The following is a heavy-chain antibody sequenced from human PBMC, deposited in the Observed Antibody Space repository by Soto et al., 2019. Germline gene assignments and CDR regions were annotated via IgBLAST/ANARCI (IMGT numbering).Heavy chain of an antibody. CDR3: ARGGTCFDY. D-gene: IGHD3-16*01. J-gene: IGHJ4*02. Sequence: SLRLSCAASGFTFSSYSMTWVRQAPGKGLEWVSYISSSSSTIYYADSVKGRFTISRDNAKNSLYLQMNSLRAEDTAVYYCARGGTCFDYWGQGTLVTVSS. CDR1: GFTFSSYS. V-gene: IGHV3-48*01. CDR2: ISSSSSTI.